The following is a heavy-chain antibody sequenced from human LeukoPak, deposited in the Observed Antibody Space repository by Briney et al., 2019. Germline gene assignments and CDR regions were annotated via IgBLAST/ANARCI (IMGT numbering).Heavy chain of an antibody. CDR3: AKVGLAAQFDN. J-gene: IGHJ4*02. Sequence: GGSLTLSCTASGFTFNSYLMHWARQATGKGLEWGAIILYDGSNEYYADSVKGRFTISRDNSKNSLYLQMNSLRAEDTAVYYCAKVGLAAQFDNWGQGTLVTVSS. CDR1: GFTFNSYL. V-gene: IGHV3-30*04. D-gene: IGHD3-16*01. CDR2: ILYDGSNE.